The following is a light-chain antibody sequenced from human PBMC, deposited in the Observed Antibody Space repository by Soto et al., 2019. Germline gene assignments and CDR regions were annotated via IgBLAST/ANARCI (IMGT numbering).Light chain of an antibody. Sequence: QSALTQPASVSGSPGQSITISCTGTSGDIGSYNRVSWYQQHPGKAPKLIIYEVTDRPSGVSNRFSVFKSGNTASLTISGLQAEDEAEYYCSSYTNINTRACVFGTGTKVTVL. CDR3: SSYTNINTRACV. V-gene: IGLV2-14*01. CDR1: SGDIGSYNR. J-gene: IGLJ1*01. CDR2: EVT.